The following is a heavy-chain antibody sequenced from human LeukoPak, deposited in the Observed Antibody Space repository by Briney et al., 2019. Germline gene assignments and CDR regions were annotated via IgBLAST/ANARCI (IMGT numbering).Heavy chain of an antibody. Sequence: SGKAACKASGATLSSYTISWVRQAPGQGRDWMGRIIPMIGIANYAHKFQGRLPITAAKSTSTANMELSSLRSEDTAVYYCARVLENTAMDNWFDPWGQGTLVTVSS. J-gene: IGHJ5*02. CDR3: ARVLENTAMDNWFDP. CDR1: GATLSSYT. D-gene: IGHD5-18*01. V-gene: IGHV1-69*02. CDR2: IIPMIGIA.